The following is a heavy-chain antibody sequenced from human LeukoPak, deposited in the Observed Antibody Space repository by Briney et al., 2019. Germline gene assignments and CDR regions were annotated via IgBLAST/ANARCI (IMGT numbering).Heavy chain of an antibody. CDR1: GFTFSSYA. D-gene: IGHD5-12*01. CDR2: ISGSGGST. CDR3: AKNPGGYSGSLNWFDP. Sequence: GGSLRLSCAASGFTFSSYAMSWVRQAPGKGLEWVSSISGSGGSTYYADSVKGRFTISRDNSKNTLYLQMNSLRAEDTAVYFCAKNPGGYSGSLNWFDPWGLGTLVTVSS. V-gene: IGHV3-23*01. J-gene: IGHJ5*02.